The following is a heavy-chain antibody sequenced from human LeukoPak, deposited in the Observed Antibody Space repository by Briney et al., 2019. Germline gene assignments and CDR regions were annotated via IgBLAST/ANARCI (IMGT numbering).Heavy chain of an antibody. Sequence: ASVKVSCKASGYTFTSYDINWVRQATGQGLEWMGWMNPNSGNTGYAQKFQGRVTITADESTGTAYMELSSLRSEDTAVYYCAADPSSSGWYDAFDIWGQGTMVTVSS. CDR2: MNPNSGNT. V-gene: IGHV1-8*03. D-gene: IGHD6-19*01. CDR3: AADPSSSGWYDAFDI. CDR1: GYTFTSYD. J-gene: IGHJ3*02.